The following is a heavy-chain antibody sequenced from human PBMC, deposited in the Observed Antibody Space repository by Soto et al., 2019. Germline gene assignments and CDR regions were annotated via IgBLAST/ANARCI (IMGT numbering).Heavy chain of an antibody. CDR3: ARDPYYYGSGSYYNSNWFDP. J-gene: IGHJ5*02. CDR2: INPNSGDT. Sequence: ASVKVSCKASGYTFTGYYMHWVRQAPGQGLEWMGWINPNSGDTNYAQKLQGRVTMTTDTSTSTAYMELRSLRSDDTAVYYCARDPYYYGSGSYYNSNWFDPWGQGTLVTVSS. V-gene: IGHV1-2*02. CDR1: GYTFTGYY. D-gene: IGHD3-10*01.